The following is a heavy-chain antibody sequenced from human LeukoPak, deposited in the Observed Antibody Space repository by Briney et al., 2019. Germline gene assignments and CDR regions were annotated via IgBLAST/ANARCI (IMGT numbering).Heavy chain of an antibody. CDR1: GGSISSGSYY. CDR3: ARLSSYDAFDI. Sequence: NPSETLSLTCTVSGGSISSGSYYWSWIRQPAGKGLEWIGRIYTSGSTNYNPSLKSRVTISVDTSKNQFSLKLSSVTAADTAVYYCARLSSYDAFDIWGQGTMVTVSS. CDR2: IYTSGST. V-gene: IGHV4-61*02. D-gene: IGHD2-2*01. J-gene: IGHJ3*02.